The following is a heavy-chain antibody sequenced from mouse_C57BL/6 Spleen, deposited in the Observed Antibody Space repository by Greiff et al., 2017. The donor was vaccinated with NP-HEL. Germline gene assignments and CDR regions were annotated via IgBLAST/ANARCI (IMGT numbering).Heavy chain of an antibody. CDR2: INPNNGGT. Sequence: VQLQQSGPELVKPGASVKISCKASGYTFTDYYMNWVKQSHGKSLEWIGDINPNNGGTSYNQKFKGKATLTVDKSSSTAYMELRSLTSEDSAVYYCARRIYPWYFDVWGTGTTVTVSS. D-gene: IGHD2-1*01. J-gene: IGHJ1*03. CDR1: GYTFTDYY. CDR3: ARRIYPWYFDV. V-gene: IGHV1-26*01.